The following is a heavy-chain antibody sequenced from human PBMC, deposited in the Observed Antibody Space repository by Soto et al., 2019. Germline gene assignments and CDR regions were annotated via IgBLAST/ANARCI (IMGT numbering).Heavy chain of an antibody. V-gene: IGHV1-69*13. CDR3: ARASAIIAVAGPFDY. J-gene: IGHJ4*02. CDR2: IIPIFGTA. CDR1: GGTFSSYA. Sequence: SVKVSCKASGGTFSSYAISWVRQAPGQGLEWMGGIIPIFGTANYAQKFQGRVTITADESTSTAYMGLSSLRSEDTAVYYCARASAIIAVAGPFDYCGQGTLVTVSS. D-gene: IGHD6-19*01.